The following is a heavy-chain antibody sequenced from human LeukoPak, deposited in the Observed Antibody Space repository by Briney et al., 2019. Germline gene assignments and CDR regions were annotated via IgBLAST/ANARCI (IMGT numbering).Heavy chain of an antibody. CDR3: ARSHSSGFLYFDY. CDR2: ISYDGSNK. V-gene: IGHV3-30-3*01. D-gene: IGHD3-22*01. Sequence: GGSLRLSCAASGFTFSSYAMHWVRQAPGKGLEWVAVISYDGSNKYYADSVKGRFTISRDNSKNTLYLQMNSLRAEDTAVYYCARSHSSGFLYFDYWGQGTLVTVSS. CDR1: GFTFSSYA. J-gene: IGHJ4*02.